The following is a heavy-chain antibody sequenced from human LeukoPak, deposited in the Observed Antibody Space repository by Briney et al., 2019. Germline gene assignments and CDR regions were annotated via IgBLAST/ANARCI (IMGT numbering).Heavy chain of an antibody. CDR1: GYTFTGYY. V-gene: IGHV1-69*16. CDR2: VIPILGTA. Sequence: ASVKVSCKASGYTFTGYYMHWVRQAPGQGLEWMGGVIPILGTANYAQKFQGRVTITTDESTSTAYMELSSLRSEDTAVYYCARGGGIVVVPAAIENWFDPWGQGTLVTVSS. J-gene: IGHJ5*02. CDR3: ARGGGIVVVPAAIENWFDP. D-gene: IGHD2-2*01.